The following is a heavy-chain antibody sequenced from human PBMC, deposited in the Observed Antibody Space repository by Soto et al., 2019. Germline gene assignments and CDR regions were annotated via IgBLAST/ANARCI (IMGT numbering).Heavy chain of an antibody. CDR1: GDSVSTYSAA. V-gene: IGHV6-1*01. D-gene: IGHD3-22*01. CDR3: VRDRYSSAGWFDP. Sequence: SQTLSPTRAISGDSVSTYSAAWNWIRQSPSGGLEWLGRTYYRSRFFSDYAESVKSRIIINPDTSKNQFSLQLTSVTPEDTAVYYCVRDRYSSAGWFDPWGQGTPVTVSS. J-gene: IGHJ5*02. CDR2: TYYRSRFFS.